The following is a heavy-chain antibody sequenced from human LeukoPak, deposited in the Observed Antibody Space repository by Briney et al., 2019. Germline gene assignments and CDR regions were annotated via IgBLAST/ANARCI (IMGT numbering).Heavy chain of an antibody. CDR2: INPKSGGT. CDR3: VREGTVTRLRWFDP. J-gene: IGHJ5*02. V-gene: IGHV1-2*02. D-gene: IGHD4-17*01. CDR1: GYTFTAYY. Sequence: ASVKVSCKASGYTFTAYYIHWVRQAPGQGLEWMGWINPKSGGTSYAQKFQGRVTMTRDTSISTAYMDLSRLRSDDTAVYYCVREGTVTRLRWFDPWGQGTLVTVSS.